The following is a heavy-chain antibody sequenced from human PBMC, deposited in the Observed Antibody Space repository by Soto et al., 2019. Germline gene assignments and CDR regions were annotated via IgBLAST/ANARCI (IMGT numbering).Heavy chain of an antibody. CDR3: ASAPRYCSSTSCYVVFDY. J-gene: IGHJ4*02. V-gene: IGHV4-59*01. CDR2: IYYSGST. D-gene: IGHD2-2*01. Sequence: SETLSLTCTVSGGSISSYYWSWIRQPPGKGLEWIGYIYYSGSTNYNPSLKSRVTISVDTSKNQFSLKLSSVTAADTAVYYCASAPRYCSSTSCYVVFDYWGQGTLVTVSS. CDR1: GGSISSYY.